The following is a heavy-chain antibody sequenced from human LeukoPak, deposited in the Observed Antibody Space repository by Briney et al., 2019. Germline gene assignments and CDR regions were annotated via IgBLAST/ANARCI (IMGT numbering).Heavy chain of an antibody. CDR2: ISWNSGRI. CDR3: AKSTYYDFWSGYLDY. Sequence: GRSLRLSCAASGFTFDDYAMHWVRQAPGKGLEWVSGISWNSGRIGYVDSVKGRFTTSRDNAKNSLYLQMNSLKPEDMAVYYCAKSTYYDFWSGYLDYWGQGTRVTVSS. V-gene: IGHV3-9*03. CDR1: GFTFDDYA. J-gene: IGHJ4*02. D-gene: IGHD3-3*01.